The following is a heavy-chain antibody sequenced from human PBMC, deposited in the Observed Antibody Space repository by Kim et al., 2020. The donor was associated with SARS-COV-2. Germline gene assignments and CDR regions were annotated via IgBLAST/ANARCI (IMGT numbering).Heavy chain of an antibody. D-gene: IGHD4-17*01. V-gene: IGHV3-49*02. Sequence: YAAYVRDRFTISRDDSKNIAYLQMNSLKTDDTAVYFCTRGTMTQWSYYDLWGQGSLVTVSS. J-gene: IGHJ4*02. CDR3: TRGTMTQWSYYDL.